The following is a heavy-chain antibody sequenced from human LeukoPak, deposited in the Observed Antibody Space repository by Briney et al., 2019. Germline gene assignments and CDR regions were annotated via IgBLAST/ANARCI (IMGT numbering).Heavy chain of an antibody. J-gene: IGHJ4*02. D-gene: IGHD5-18*01. V-gene: IGHV4-39*07. CDR1: GGSISSSSYY. CDR3: ARGAQLWFYDY. CDR2: IYYSGST. Sequence: SGTLSLTCTVSGGSISSSSYYWGWIRQPPGKGLEWIGSIYYSGSTYYNPSLKSRVTISVDTSKNQFSLKLSSVTAADTAVYYCARGAQLWFYDYWGQGTLVTVSS.